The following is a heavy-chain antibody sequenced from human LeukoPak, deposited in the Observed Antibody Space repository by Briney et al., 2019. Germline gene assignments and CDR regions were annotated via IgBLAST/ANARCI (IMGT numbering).Heavy chain of an antibody. CDR1: GFTFNSYA. Sequence: GGSLRLSCAASGFTFNSYAMYWVRQAPGKGLEWVSSISSSSSYIYYADSVKGRFTISRDNAKNSLYLQMNSLRAEDTAVYYCARALTTVVRGKAFDYWGQGTLVTVSS. J-gene: IGHJ4*02. CDR2: ISSSSSYI. CDR3: ARALTTVVRGKAFDY. V-gene: IGHV3-21*01. D-gene: IGHD4-23*01.